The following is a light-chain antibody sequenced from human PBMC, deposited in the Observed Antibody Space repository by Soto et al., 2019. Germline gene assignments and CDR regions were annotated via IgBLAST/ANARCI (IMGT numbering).Light chain of an antibody. CDR1: QSVSNSF. V-gene: IGKV3-20*01. Sequence: EVVLTQSPCTLSWSPGERASLSWGASQSVSNSFLAWYQQKDGQSPRLLIYAASARAIGIPDRFSGSGYGTDFNLTVSRLETEDFAMYYCQQYGSSPLTFGGGTKVDIK. CDR2: AAS. CDR3: QQYGSSPLT. J-gene: IGKJ4*01.